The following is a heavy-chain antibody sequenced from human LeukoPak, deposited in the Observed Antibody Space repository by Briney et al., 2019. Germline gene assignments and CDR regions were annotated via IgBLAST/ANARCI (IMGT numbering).Heavy chain of an antibody. V-gene: IGHV4-34*01. D-gene: IGHD3-22*01. CDR1: GGSFSGYY. CDR3: ARGGGGYYYDSSGYYPFDY. Sequence: SETLSLTCAVYGGSFSGYYWSWIRQPPGKGLEWIGEINHSGSPNYNPSLKSRVTISVDTSKNQFSLKLSSVTAADTAVYYCARGGGGYYYDSSGYYPFDYWGQGTLVTVSS. J-gene: IGHJ4*02. CDR2: INHSGSP.